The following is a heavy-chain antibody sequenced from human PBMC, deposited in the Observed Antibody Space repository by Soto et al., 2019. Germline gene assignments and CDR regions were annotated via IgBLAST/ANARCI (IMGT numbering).Heavy chain of an antibody. CDR1: GFTFSRLW. CDR3: TRAGGCYYFDF. V-gene: IGHV3-7*01. CDR2: IKPDGSDQ. J-gene: IGHJ4*02. D-gene: IGHD3-16*01. Sequence: VQLVESGGGLVLPGGSLRLSCAASGFTFSRLWMSWVRQAPGKGLEWVANIKPDGSDQYYVDSVKGRFTISRDNARNSLYLQMNSLRGDDTAVYYCTRAGGCYYFDFWGQGTLVTVSA.